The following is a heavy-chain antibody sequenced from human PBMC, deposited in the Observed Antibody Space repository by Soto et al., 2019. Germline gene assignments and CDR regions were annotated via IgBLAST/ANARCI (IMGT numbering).Heavy chain of an antibody. Sequence: PSPSLSLTCTISGDSVSINSAAWNWIRQSPSRGLEWLGRTYYRSKWYNDYAVSVKSRITINPDTSKNQFSLQLNSVTPEDTAVYYCARTTIAVAGTWFDPWGQGTLVTVSS. CDR2: TYYRSKWYN. CDR3: ARTTIAVAGTWFDP. D-gene: IGHD6-19*01. CDR1: GDSVSINSAA. J-gene: IGHJ5*02. V-gene: IGHV6-1*01.